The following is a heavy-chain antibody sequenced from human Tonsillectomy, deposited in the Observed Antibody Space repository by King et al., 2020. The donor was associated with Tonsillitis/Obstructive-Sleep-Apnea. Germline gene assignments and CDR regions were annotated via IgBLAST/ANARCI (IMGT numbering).Heavy chain of an antibody. D-gene: IGHD3-22*01. CDR2: IRAYNGHT. CDR1: GYTFTNYG. J-gene: IGHJ4*02. CDR3: ARESMSDYDDSCGYYTLDC. Sequence: QLVQSGAEVKKPGASVKVSCKASGYTFTNYGISWVRQAPGQGLERMGWIRAYNGHTNSAQKLQGRVTMTTDTSTSTAFMELRSLRSDDTAVYYCARESMSDYDDSCGYYTLDCWGQGTLVTVSS. V-gene: IGHV1-18*01.